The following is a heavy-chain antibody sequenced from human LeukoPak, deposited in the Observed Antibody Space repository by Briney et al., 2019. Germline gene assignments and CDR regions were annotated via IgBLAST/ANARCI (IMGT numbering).Heavy chain of an antibody. CDR2: ISWNSGSI. CDR1: GFTFENYA. V-gene: IGHV3-9*01. CDR3: AKDIFTMVRGVVDY. D-gene: IGHD3-10*01. J-gene: IGHJ4*02. Sequence: SGGSLRLSCVASGFTFENYAMHWVRQAPGKGLEWVSGISWNSGSIGYADSVKGRFTISRDNAKNSLYLQMNSLRAEDTALYYCAKDIFTMVRGVVDYWGQGTLVTVSS.